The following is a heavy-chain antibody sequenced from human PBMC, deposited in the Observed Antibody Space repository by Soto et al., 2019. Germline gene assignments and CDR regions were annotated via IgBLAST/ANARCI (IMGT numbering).Heavy chain of an antibody. J-gene: IGHJ4*02. CDR1: GGTFSSYA. CDR3: AREIDQLLLN. CDR2: IIPIFGTA. Sequence: QVQLVQSGAEVKKPGSSVKVSCKASGGTFSSYAISWVRQAPGQGLEWMGGIIPIFGTANYAQQFQGRVTVTADESTSTAYMELSILRSDDTAVYYCAREIDQLLLNWGQGTLVTVSS. D-gene: IGHD2-2*01. V-gene: IGHV1-69*01.